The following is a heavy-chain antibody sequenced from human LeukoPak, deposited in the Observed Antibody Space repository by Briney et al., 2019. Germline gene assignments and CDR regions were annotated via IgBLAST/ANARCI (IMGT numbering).Heavy chain of an antibody. CDR3: ARGSSVYSFDY. D-gene: IGHD3-22*01. Sequence: GGSLRLSCAVFEFTVSSNYMSWVRQAPGKGLEWVSVIYSGAGTHYADSVKGRFTISRDNSKNTLYLQMNSLRVEDTAVYYCARGSSVYSFDYWGQGPLVTVSS. CDR2: IYSGAGT. CDR1: EFTVSSNY. J-gene: IGHJ4*02. V-gene: IGHV3-53*01.